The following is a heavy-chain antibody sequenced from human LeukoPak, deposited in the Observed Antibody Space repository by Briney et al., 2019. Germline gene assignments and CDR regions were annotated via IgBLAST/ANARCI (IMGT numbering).Heavy chain of an antibody. V-gene: IGHV3-23*01. CDR3: AKGGYNYGYVDY. Sequence: QPGGPLRLSCAASGFTFSTYAMRWVRQAPGKGLEWVSAISGSGENTPYADSVKGRFAISRDNTKNTLYLQMNSLRAEDTAVYYCAKGGYNYGYVDYWGQGTLVTVSS. J-gene: IGHJ4*02. CDR1: GFTFSTYA. CDR2: ISGSGENT. D-gene: IGHD5-18*01.